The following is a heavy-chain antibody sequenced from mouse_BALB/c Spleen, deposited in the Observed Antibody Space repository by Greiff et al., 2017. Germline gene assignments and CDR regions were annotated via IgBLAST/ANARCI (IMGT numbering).Heavy chain of an antibody. V-gene: IGHV15-2*02. CDR3: KRRDYGAWFAY. J-gene: IGHJ3*01. CDR2: ILPSIGRT. D-gene: IGHD2-4*01. CDR1: DSEVFPIAY. Sequence: QVQLQQSGSELRSPGSSVKLSCKDFDSEVFPIAYMSWVRQKPGHGFEWIGDILPSIGRTIYGEKFEDKATLDADTVSNTAYMQLNSLTSEDSAVYFCKRRDYGAWFAYWGQGTLVTVSA.